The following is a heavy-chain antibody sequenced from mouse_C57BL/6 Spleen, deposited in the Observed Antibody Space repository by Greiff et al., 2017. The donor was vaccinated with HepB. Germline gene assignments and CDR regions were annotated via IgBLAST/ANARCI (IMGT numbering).Heavy chain of an antibody. CDR1: GYTFTSYW. CDR3: ARRLYDYPSFDY. V-gene: IGHV1-50*01. D-gene: IGHD2-4*01. CDR2: IDPSDSYT. J-gene: IGHJ2*01. Sequence: QQSCKASGYTFTSYWMQWVKQRPGQGLEWIGEIDPSDSYTNYNQKFKGKATLTVDTSSSTAYMQLSSLTSEDSAVYYCARRLYDYPSFDYWGQGTTLTVSS.